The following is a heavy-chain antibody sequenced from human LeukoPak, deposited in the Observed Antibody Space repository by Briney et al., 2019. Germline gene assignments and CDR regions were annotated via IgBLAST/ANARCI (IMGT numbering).Heavy chain of an antibody. CDR2: IYTSGNT. J-gene: IGHJ3*02. D-gene: IGHD7-27*01. V-gene: IGHV4-61*02. CDR1: GDSISSGNYY. Sequence: SQTLSLTCAVSGDSISSGNYYWTWIRQPAGKGLEWIGRIYTSGNTNYNPSLKSQVTISMDTSKNQFSLNLNSVTAADTAVYYCARDLAGDSFDIWGQGTMVTVSS. CDR3: ARDLAGDSFDI.